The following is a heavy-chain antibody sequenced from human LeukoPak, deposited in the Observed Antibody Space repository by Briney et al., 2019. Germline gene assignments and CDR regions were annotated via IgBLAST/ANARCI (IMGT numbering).Heavy chain of an antibody. V-gene: IGHV4-39*01. CDR2: IYYSGST. CDR3: ARHKDYYYSYMDV. J-gene: IGHJ6*03. CDR1: GDSISTSSYY. Sequence: TSEALSLTCSVSGDSISTSSYYWGWIRQPPGKGLEWIGTIYYSGSTYYNPSLTSRVTISVDTSKNQFSLKLSSVTAADTAVYYCARHKDYYYSYMDVWGKGTTVTISS.